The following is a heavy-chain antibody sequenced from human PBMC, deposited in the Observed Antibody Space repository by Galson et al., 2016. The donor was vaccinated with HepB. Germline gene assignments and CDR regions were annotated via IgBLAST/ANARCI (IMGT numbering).Heavy chain of an antibody. CDR1: GDSVSSNSAA. CDR2: TYYRSKWYN. Sequence: CAISGDSVSSNSAAWNWIRQSPSRGLEWLGRTYYRSKWYNDYAVSVKSRIIVNPDTSKNQFSLQLNSVTPEDTAVYYCARVRGSGWLFDYWGQGTLVIVSS. D-gene: IGHD6-19*01. J-gene: IGHJ4*02. V-gene: IGHV6-1*01. CDR3: ARVRGSGWLFDY.